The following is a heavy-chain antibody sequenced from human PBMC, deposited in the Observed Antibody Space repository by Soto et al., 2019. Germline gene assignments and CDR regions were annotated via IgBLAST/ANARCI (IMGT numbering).Heavy chain of an antibody. Sequence: AARKSTCTTSGYTFTSYGISWERQAPGQGLEWMGWISAYNGNTNYAQKLQGRVTMTTDTSTSTAYMELRSLRSDDTAVYYCAREPLRYCSSTICYRFDYWRQGPFFT. J-gene: IGHJ4*02. CDR2: ISAYNGNT. V-gene: IGHV1-18*01. CDR1: GYTFTSYG. CDR3: AREPLRYCSSTICYRFDY. D-gene: IGHD2-2*01.